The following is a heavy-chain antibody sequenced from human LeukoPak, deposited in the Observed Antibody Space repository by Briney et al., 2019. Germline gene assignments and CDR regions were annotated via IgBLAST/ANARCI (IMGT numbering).Heavy chain of an antibody. CDR1: GYTFTSYD. J-gene: IGHJ3*02. D-gene: IGHD3-10*01. CDR2: MNPNSGNT. CDR3: AGGPLLLWFGELPSYAFDI. V-gene: IGHV1-8*01. Sequence: ASVKVSCKASGYTFTSYDINWVRQATGQGLEWMGWMNPNSGNTGYAQKFQGRVTMTRNTSISTAYMELSSLRSEDTAVYYCAGGPLLLWFGELPSYAFDIWGQGTMVTVSS.